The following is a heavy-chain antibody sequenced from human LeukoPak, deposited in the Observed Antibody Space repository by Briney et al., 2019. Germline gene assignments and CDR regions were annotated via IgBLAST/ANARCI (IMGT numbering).Heavy chain of an antibody. CDR3: ARGGIFAWYSSSWYGFDY. CDR2: MNPNSGNT. J-gene: IGHJ4*02. Sequence: ASVKVSCKASGDTFTSYDINWVRQATGQGLEWMGWMNPNSGNTGYAQKFQGRVTMTRNTSISTAYMELSSLRSEDTAVYYCARGGIFAWYSSSWYGFDYWGQGTLVIVSS. D-gene: IGHD6-13*01. CDR1: GDTFTSYD. V-gene: IGHV1-8*01.